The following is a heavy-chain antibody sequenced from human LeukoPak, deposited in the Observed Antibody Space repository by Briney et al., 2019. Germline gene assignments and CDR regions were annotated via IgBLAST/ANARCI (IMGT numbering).Heavy chain of an antibody. CDR2: ISSSGSTI. V-gene: IGHV3-11*04. J-gene: IGHJ4*02. D-gene: IGHD3-22*01. CDR3: ARELGWYYDSSGYYGGYFDY. Sequence: GGSLRLSCAASGFTFSDYYMSWIRQAPGKGLEWVSYISSSGSTIYYADSVKGRFTISRDNAKNSLYLQMNSLRAEDTAVYYCARELGWYYDSSGYYGGYFDYWGQGTLVTVSS. CDR1: GFTFSDYY.